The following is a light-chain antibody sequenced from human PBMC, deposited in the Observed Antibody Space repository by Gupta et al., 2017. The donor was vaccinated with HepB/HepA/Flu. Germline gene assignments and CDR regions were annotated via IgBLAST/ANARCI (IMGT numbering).Light chain of an antibody. CDR2: GDF. V-gene: IGLV1-40*01. CDR1: SSNLGAAYD. Sequence: QSVLTQPPSVSGPPGPRVTIPCTGTSSNLGAAYDVQWYQQFPGAAPKLLIYGDFKRPSGVPDRFSGSKSATSASLAITGLQADDEADYYCQSYDTSLSGPVFGGGTKLTVL. CDR3: QSYDTSLSGPV. J-gene: IGLJ2*01.